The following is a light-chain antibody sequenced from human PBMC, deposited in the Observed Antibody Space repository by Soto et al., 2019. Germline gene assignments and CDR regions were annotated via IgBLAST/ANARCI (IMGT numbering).Light chain of an antibody. V-gene: IGLV2-14*01. CDR3: SSYTSSNPWV. CDR1: SSDIGGYNY. Sequence: HSALTQPASVSGSPGQSITISCTGTSSDIGGYNYVSWYQQHPGKAPKLMIYEVSNRPSGVSNRFSGSKSGNTASLTISGLQAEDEADYYCSSYTSSNPWVFGGGTKLTVL. CDR2: EVS. J-gene: IGLJ3*02.